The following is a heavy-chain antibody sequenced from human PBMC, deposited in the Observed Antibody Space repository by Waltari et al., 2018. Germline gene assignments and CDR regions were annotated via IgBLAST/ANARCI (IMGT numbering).Heavy chain of an antibody. D-gene: IGHD3-22*01. CDR1: GGSIRSSSYY. CDR2: IYYSGST. J-gene: IGHJ4*02. V-gene: IGHV4-39*01. CDR3: ARPLPPYYYDSSGYWAY. Sequence: QLQLQESGPGLVKPSETLSLTCTVSGGSIRSSSYYWGWIRPPPGKGLEWIGSIYYSGSTYYNPSLKSRVTISVDTSKNQFSLKLSSVTAADTAVYYCARPLPPYYYDSSGYWAYWGQGTLVTVSS.